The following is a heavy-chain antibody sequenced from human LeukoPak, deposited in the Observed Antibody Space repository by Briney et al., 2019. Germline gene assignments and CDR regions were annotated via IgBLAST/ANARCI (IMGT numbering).Heavy chain of an antibody. CDR1: GFTFSTYA. D-gene: IGHD2-2*01. V-gene: IGHV3-30*01. Sequence: PGGSLRLSCAASGFTFSTYAMHWVRQAPGKGLEWVAVISYDGSNKDYADSVKGRFTISRDNSKNTLYLQMNSLRADDTAVYYCARAPSFYQLLLYMDVWGKGTTVNVSS. J-gene: IGHJ6*03. CDR2: ISYDGSNK. CDR3: ARAPSFYQLLLYMDV.